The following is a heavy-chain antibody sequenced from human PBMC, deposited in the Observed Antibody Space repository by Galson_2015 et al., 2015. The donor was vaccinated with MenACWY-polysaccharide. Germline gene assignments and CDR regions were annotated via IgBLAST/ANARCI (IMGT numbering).Heavy chain of an antibody. CDR3: VRESRGYGSYTGGSWFDP. Sequence: ETLSLTCTVSGGSISGYYWSWIRQPAGKGLEWIGRIYTSGSTNSNPSLKSRVTMSVDTSRNQFSLFLTSVTAADTAVYYRVRESRGYGSYTGGSWFDPWGQGTLVTVSS. CDR1: GGSISGYY. J-gene: IGHJ5*02. V-gene: IGHV4-4*07. D-gene: IGHD3-10*01. CDR2: IYTSGST.